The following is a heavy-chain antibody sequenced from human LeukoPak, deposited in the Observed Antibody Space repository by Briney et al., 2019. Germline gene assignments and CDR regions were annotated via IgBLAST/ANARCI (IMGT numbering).Heavy chain of an antibody. Sequence: GGSLRLSCAASGFTFSSYSMNWVRQAPGKGLEWVSYISSSSRTIYYADSVKGRFTISRDNAKNSLYLQMNSLRAEDTAIYYCARQSGTMVTTRFDYWGQGTLVTVSS. J-gene: IGHJ4*02. V-gene: IGHV3-48*01. CDR2: ISSSSRTI. CDR1: GFTFSSYS. CDR3: ARQSGTMVTTRFDY. D-gene: IGHD4-17*01.